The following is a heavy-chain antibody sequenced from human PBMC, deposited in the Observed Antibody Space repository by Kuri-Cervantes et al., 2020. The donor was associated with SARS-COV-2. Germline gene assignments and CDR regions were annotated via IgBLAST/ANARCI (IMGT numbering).Heavy chain of an antibody. CDR3: ARDGRLGTVAFDI. D-gene: IGHD1-26*01. V-gene: IGHV4-39*07. CDR2: IYYSGST. J-gene: IGHJ3*02. CDR1: GGSISSSSYY. Sequence: SETLSLTCTVSGGSISSSSYYWGWIRQPPGKGLEWIGSIYYSGSTYYNPSLKSRVTISVDTSKNQFSLKLSSVTAADTAVYYCARDGRLGTVAFDIWGQGTMVTVSS.